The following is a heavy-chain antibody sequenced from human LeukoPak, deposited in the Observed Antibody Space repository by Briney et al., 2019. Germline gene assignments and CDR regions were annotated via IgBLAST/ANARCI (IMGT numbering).Heavy chain of an antibody. V-gene: IGHV4-4*07. CDR2: MYTSGST. D-gene: IGHD3-10*02. Sequence: SETLSLTCTVSGDSISNTYWSWIRQPAGKGLEWIGHMYTSGSTNYNPSLKSRVTMSVDTSKNQFSLKLSSVTAADTAVYYCAREARQIGYMFFDPWGQETLVTVSS. CDR1: GDSISNTY. CDR3: AREARQIGYMFFDP. J-gene: IGHJ5*02.